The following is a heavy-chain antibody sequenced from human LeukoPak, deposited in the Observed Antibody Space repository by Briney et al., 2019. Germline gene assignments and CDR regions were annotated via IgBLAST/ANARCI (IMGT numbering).Heavy chain of an antibody. J-gene: IGHJ5*02. V-gene: IGHV4-59*08. Sequence: PSETLSLTCTVSGGSISSYYWSWIRQPPGKGLEWIGYIYYSGSTYYNPSLKSRVTISVDTSKNQFSLKLSSVTAADTAVYYCARVRVGAHWFDPWGQGTLVTVSS. CDR3: ARVRVGAHWFDP. CDR2: IYYSGST. CDR1: GGSISSYY. D-gene: IGHD1-26*01.